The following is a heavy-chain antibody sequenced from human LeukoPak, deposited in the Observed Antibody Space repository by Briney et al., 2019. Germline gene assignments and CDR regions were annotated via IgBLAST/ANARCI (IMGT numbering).Heavy chain of an antibody. V-gene: IGHV4-59*01. J-gene: IGHJ4*02. CDR1: GGSISSYY. Sequence: TSETLSLTCTVSGGSISSYYWSWIRQPPRKGREWIGYIYYSGSTNYHPSLKSRVTISVDTSKNQFSLKLSSVTAADTAVYYCARDRGLRYFDYWGQGTLVTVSS. D-gene: IGHD5/OR15-5a*01. CDR2: IYYSGST. CDR3: ARDRGLRYFDY.